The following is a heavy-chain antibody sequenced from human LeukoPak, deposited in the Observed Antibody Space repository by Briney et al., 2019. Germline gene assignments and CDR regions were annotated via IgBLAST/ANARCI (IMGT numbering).Heavy chain of an antibody. D-gene: IGHD6-19*01. Sequence: YYGDSLRGRFTMSRDNSKNTLYLQMNSLRAEDTAVYYCAKAKVIAVAGRVDYWGQGTLVTVSS. J-gene: IGHJ4*02. V-gene: IGHV3-23*05. CDR3: AKAKVIAVAGRVDY.